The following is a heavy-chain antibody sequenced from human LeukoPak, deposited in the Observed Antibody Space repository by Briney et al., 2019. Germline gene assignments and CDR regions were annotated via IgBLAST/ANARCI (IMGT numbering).Heavy chain of an antibody. J-gene: IGHJ4*02. D-gene: IGHD4-17*01. Sequence: PSQTLSLTCTVSGGSISSGGYYWSWIRQPPGKGLEWIGYIYHSGSTYYNPSLKSRVTISVDRSKNQFSLKLSSVTAADTAVYYCARDPPPSHDYGAGPGGYFDYWGQGTLVTVSS. CDR3: ARDPPPSHDYGAGPGGYFDY. CDR1: GGSISSGGYY. CDR2: IYHSGST. V-gene: IGHV4-30-2*01.